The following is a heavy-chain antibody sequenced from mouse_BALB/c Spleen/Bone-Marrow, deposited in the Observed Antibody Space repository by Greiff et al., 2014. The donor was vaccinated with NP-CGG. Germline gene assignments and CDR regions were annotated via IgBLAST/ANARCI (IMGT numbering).Heavy chain of an antibody. CDR1: GYTFTSYY. J-gene: IGHJ4*01. V-gene: IGHV1S81*02. CDR2: INPSNGGT. CDR3: SRGRRDPLDY. D-gene: IGHD2-12*01. Sequence: QVQLKQSGAELVKPGASVKLSCKASGYTFTSYYMYWVKQRPGQGLEWFGEINPSNGGTNFNEKFKNKATLTADKSSSTAYMQLSNLTSEDSAVDFYSRGRRDPLDYGGQGTAVTDSS.